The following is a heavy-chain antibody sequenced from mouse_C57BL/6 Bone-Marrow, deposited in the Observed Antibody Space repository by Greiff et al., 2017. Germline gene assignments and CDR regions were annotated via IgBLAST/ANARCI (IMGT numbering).Heavy chain of an antibody. V-gene: IGHV1-55*01. CDR1: GYTFTSYW. D-gene: IGHD4-1*01. CDR2: IYPTSGRT. J-gene: IGHJ2*01. CDR3: ARSGPLGRSFDY. Sequence: VQLHQPGAELVKPGASVKMSCKASGYTFTSYWITWVKQRPGQGLEWIGDIYPTSGRTNYNEKFKSKAILTVDTSSNTAYMQLSSLTSEDSAVFYCARSGPLGRSFDYWGQGTTLTVSS.